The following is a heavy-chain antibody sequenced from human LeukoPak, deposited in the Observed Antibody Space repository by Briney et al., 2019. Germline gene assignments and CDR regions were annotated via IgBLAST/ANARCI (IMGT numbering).Heavy chain of an antibody. CDR3: ARHMELIAAHPFDY. J-gene: IGHJ4*02. D-gene: IGHD6-6*01. V-gene: IGHV1-18*01. Sequence: GASVKVSCKASGYTFTSYGISWVRQAPGQGLEWMGWISVYNGNTNYAQKLQGRVTMTTDTSTSTAYMELRSLRSDDTAVYYCARHMELIAAHPFDYWGQGTLVTVSS. CDR2: ISVYNGNT. CDR1: GYTFTSYG.